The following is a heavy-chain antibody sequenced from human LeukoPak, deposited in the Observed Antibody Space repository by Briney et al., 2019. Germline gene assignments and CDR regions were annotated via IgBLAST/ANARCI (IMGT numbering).Heavy chain of an antibody. CDR1: GYTFTGYY. CDR3: ARGVGSYYYYGMDV. CDR2: INPNSGGT. J-gene: IGHJ6*02. Sequence: GASVKVSCKASGYTFTGYYMHWVRQAPGQGLEWMGWINPNSGGTNYAQKFQGRVTMTRDTSVSTAYMELSRLRSDDTAVYYCARGVGSYYYYGMDVWGQGTTVTVSS. V-gene: IGHV1-2*02. D-gene: IGHD2-2*01.